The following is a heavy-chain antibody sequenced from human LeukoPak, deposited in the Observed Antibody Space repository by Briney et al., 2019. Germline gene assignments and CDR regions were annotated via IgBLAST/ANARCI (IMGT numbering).Heavy chain of an antibody. Sequence: GGSLRLSCAASGFTFSNYAMTWLRQPPGKGLEWVSTINANSGTTSYAASVRGRFTISRDNSKNTLYLQLNTLRADDTATYYCAKPISGGLAVTADWFHPWGQGTLVVVSS. CDR3: AKPISGGLAVTADWFHP. J-gene: IGHJ5*01. V-gene: IGHV3-23*01. CDR1: GFTFSNYA. D-gene: IGHD6-19*01. CDR2: INANSGTT.